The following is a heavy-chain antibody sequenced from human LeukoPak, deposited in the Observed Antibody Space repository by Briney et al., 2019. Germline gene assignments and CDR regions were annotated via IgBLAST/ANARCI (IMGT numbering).Heavy chain of an antibody. Sequence: GASVKVSCKASGYTFTGYYMHWVRQAPGQGLEWMGWINPNSGGTIYAQKFQGRVTMTEDTSTDTAYMELSSLRSEDTAVYYCATVDSSSWYPFDYWGQGTLVTVSS. CDR3: ATVDSSSWYPFDY. CDR1: GYTFTGYY. CDR2: INPNSGGT. D-gene: IGHD6-13*01. V-gene: IGHV1-2*02. J-gene: IGHJ4*02.